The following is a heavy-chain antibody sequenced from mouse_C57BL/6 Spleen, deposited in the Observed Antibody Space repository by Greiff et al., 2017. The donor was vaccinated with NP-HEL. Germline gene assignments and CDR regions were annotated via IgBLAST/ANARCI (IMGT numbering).Heavy chain of an antibody. CDR1: GYTFTSYG. CDR2: IYPRSGNT. D-gene: IGHD1-1*01. Sequence: QVQLQQSGAELARPGASVKLSCKASGYTFTSYGISWVKQRTGQGLEWIGEIYPRSGNTYYNEKFKGKATLTADKSSSTAYMELRSLTSEDSAVYFCARSGYGSSNYAMDYWGQGTSVTVSS. J-gene: IGHJ4*01. CDR3: ARSGYGSSNYAMDY. V-gene: IGHV1-81*01.